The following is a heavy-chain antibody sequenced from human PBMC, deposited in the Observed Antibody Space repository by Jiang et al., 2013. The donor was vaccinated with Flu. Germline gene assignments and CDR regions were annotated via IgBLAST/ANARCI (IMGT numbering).Heavy chain of an antibody. J-gene: IGHJ4*02. D-gene: IGHD3-22*01. V-gene: IGHV3-23*01. Sequence: SSNAMELGPPRLQGRGWSGSQVLVVVVKHIPRRLREGRFTISRDNSKSTLSLQMNSLRAEDTAVYYCAKLGDYFDSSGFFDSWGQGTLVTVSS. CDR1: SSNA. CDR2: LVVVVKH. CDR3: AKLGDYFDSSGFFDS.